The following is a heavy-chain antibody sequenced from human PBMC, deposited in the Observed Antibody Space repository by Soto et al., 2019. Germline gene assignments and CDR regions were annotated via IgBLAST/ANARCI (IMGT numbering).Heavy chain of an antibody. CDR3: VRTIGWLDP. Sequence: PSQTLSLTCAISGDSVSSNSAAWNWIRQSPSRGLEWLGRTYYRSKWYKEYAASVRSRITINPDTSKNQFSPQLNSVSPEDTAVYYCVRTIGWLDPWGQGTLVTVSS. CDR1: GDSVSSNSAA. CDR2: TYYRSKWYK. D-gene: IGHD1-26*01. V-gene: IGHV6-1*01. J-gene: IGHJ5*02.